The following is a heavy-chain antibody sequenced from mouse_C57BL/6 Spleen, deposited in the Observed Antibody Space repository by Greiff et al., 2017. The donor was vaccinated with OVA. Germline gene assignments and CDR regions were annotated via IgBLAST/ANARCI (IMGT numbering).Heavy chain of an antibody. D-gene: IGHD2-4*01. CDR1: GFTFSSYA. CDR2: ISDGGSYT. Sequence: EVQGVESGGGLVKPGGSLKLSCAASGFTFSSYAMSWVRQTPEKRLEWVATISDGGSYTYYPDNVKGRFTISRDNAKNNLYLQMSHLKSEDTAMYYCARDRDYDYDEDWYFDVWGTGTTVTVSS. V-gene: IGHV5-4*01. J-gene: IGHJ1*03. CDR3: ARDRDYDYDEDWYFDV.